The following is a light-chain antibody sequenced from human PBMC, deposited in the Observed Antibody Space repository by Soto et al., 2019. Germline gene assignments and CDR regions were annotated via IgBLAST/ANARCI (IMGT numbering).Light chain of an antibody. Sequence: EIVMTQSPATLSVSPGERATLSCRASQSVSSNLAWYQQKPGQAPRHLIYGASTRATGIPARFSGSGSGTEFTLTISSLQSEDFAVYYCQQYNNWPPLTFGQGTRLE. CDR2: GAS. V-gene: IGKV3-15*01. CDR3: QQYNNWPPLT. CDR1: QSVSSN. J-gene: IGKJ5*01.